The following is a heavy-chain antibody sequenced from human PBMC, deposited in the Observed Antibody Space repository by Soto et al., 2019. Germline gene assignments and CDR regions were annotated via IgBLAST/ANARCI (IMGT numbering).Heavy chain of an antibody. CDR2: ISGSGGST. CDR3: GSIWSGYYRLVY. D-gene: IGHD3-3*01. J-gene: IGHJ4*02. V-gene: IGHV3-23*01. CDR1: GFTFSSYA. Sequence: GGSLRLSCAASGFTFSSYAMSWVRQAPGKGLEWVSAISGSGGSTYYADSVKGRSTISRDNSKNTLYLQMNSLRAEDTAVYYCGSIWSGYYRLVYWGQGTLVTVSS.